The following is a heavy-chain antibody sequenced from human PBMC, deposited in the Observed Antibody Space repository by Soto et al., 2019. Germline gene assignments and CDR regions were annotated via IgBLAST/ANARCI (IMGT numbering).Heavy chain of an antibody. CDR1: GFPFSSYA. CDR2: ISTSGDSA. CDR3: AKDGGYSYGYSPRYYYGMDV. Sequence: PGGSLRLSCAASGFPFSSYAMSWVRQAPGKGLEWVSAISTSGDSAYYADSVKGRFTISRDNFKNTLYLQMNSLRAEDTAVYYCAKDGGYSYGYSPRYYYGMDVWGQGTTVTVSS. J-gene: IGHJ6*02. D-gene: IGHD5-18*01. V-gene: IGHV3-23*01.